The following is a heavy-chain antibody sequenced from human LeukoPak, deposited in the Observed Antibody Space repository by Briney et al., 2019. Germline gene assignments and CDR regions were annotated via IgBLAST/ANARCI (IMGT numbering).Heavy chain of an antibody. CDR2: IIPVLRIA. V-gene: IGHV1-69*04. J-gene: IGHJ6*02. Sequence: ASVKVSCKASGDSFDNYAITWVRQAPGQGLEWMGRIIPVLRIANYPQKFQGRVTISADKSTSTAYMELSSLRSEDTAVYYCALEKTSGMDVWGQGTTVTVSS. CDR3: ALEKTSGMDV. CDR1: GDSFDNYA.